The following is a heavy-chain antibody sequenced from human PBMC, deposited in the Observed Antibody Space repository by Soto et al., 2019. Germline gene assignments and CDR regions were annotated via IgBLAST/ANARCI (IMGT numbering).Heavy chain of an antibody. Sequence: SETLSLTCTVSGGSISSYYWSWIRQPPGKGLEWIGYIYYSWSTNYNPSLKSRVTISVDTSKNQFSLKLSSVTAADTAVYYCARDRGLGSSWYRSWFDPWGQGTLVTVSS. CDR3: ARDRGLGSSWYRSWFDP. D-gene: IGHD6-13*01. CDR1: GGSISSYY. V-gene: IGHV4-59*01. J-gene: IGHJ5*02. CDR2: IYYSWST.